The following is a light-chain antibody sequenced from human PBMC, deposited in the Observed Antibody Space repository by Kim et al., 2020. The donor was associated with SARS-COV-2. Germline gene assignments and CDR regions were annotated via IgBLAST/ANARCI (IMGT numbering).Light chain of an antibody. Sequence: STLSASVGDRVTITCRASQSLSTWMAWYQQKPGKAPKLLIYHASSLQSGVPSRFGGSGSGTEFTLSINNLQPDDFATYYCQHLGTFGLGTMVDIK. CDR1: QSLSTW. CDR3: QHLGT. V-gene: IGKV1-5*01. CDR2: HAS. J-gene: IGKJ3*01.